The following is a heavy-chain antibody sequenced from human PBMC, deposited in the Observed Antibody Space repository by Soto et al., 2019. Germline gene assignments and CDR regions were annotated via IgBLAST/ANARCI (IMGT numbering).Heavy chain of an antibody. D-gene: IGHD2-2*01. CDR2: ISLYSDGT. Sequence: SSVKVSCKTSGYTFSNYGITWVRQAPGQPLEWLGWISLYSDGTNYAQKFQGRVSMTTDTSTTTAYMELRSLRSDDTAVYYCARVVPGAQAWFGPCGQRTPGSVSS. CDR1: GYTFSNYG. V-gene: IGHV1-18*01. CDR3: ARVVPGAQAWFGP. J-gene: IGHJ5*02.